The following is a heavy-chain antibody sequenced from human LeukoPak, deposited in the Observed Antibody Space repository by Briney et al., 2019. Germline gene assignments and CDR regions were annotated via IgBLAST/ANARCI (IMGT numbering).Heavy chain of an antibody. Sequence: GRSLRLSCAASGFTFSSYGMHWVRQAPGKGLEWVAVISYDGSNKYYADSVKGRFTISRDNSKNTLYLQMNSLRAEDTAVYYCAKDLARDCSGGSCYGIDYWGQGTLVTVSS. CDR1: GFTFSSYG. CDR2: ISYDGSNK. D-gene: IGHD2-15*01. V-gene: IGHV3-30*18. J-gene: IGHJ4*02. CDR3: AKDLARDCSGGSCYGIDY.